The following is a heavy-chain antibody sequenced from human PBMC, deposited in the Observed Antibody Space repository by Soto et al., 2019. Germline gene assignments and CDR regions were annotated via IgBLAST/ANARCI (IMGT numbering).Heavy chain of an antibody. V-gene: IGHV3-23*01. CDR2: ISGSGGST. J-gene: IGHJ5*02. D-gene: IGHD1-7*01. Sequence: PXGSLRLSCAASGFTFSSYSMSWVRQAPGKGLEWVSAISGSGGSTYYADSVKGRFTISRDNSKNTLYLQMDSLRAEDTAVYYCELTGTTLAAAFDPWGQGTLVTVSS. CDR3: ELTGTTLAAAFDP. CDR1: GFTFSSYS.